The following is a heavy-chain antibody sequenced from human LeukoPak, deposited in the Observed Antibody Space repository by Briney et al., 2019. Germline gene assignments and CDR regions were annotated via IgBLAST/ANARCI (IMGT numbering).Heavy chain of an antibody. J-gene: IGHJ4*02. CDR2: INPNSGGT. CDR3: ARAWRYNFSPLDY. Sequence: ASVKVSCKASGYTFTGYYMHWVRQAPGQGLEWMGWINPNSGGTNYAQKFQGRVTMTRDTSISTAYMELSRLRSDDTAVYYCARAWRYNFSPLDYWGQGTPVTVSS. D-gene: IGHD5-24*01. CDR1: GYTFTGYY. V-gene: IGHV1-2*02.